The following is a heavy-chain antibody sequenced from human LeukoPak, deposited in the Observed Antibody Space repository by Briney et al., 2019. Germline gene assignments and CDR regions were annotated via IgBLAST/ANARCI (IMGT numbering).Heavy chain of an antibody. J-gene: IGHJ3*02. CDR3: ARAGGYVYNDAFDI. CDR2: ISSSSSYI. Sequence: NPGGSLGLSCAASGFTFSSYSMNWVRQAPGKGLEWVSSISSSSSYIYYADSVKGRFTISRDNAKNSLYLQMNSLRAEDTAVYYCARAGGYVYNDAFDIWGQGTMVTVSS. D-gene: IGHD6-25*01. CDR1: GFTFSSYS. V-gene: IGHV3-21*01.